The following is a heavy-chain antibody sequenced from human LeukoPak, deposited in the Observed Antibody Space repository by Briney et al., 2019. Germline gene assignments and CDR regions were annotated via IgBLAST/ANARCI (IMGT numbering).Heavy chain of an antibody. CDR1: GFTFSSYA. D-gene: IGHD3-22*01. CDR2: ISGSGGST. V-gene: IGHV3-23*01. Sequence: QPGGSLRLSCAASGFTFSSYAMSWVRQAPGKGLEWVSAISGSGGSTYYADSVKGRFTISRDNSKNTLYLQMNSLRAEDTAVYYCAKFRSSGYYYYYCGMDVWGQGTTVTVSS. J-gene: IGHJ6*02. CDR3: AKFRSSGYYYYYCGMDV.